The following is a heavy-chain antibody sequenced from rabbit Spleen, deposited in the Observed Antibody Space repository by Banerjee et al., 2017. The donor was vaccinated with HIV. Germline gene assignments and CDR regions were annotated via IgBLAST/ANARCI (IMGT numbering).Heavy chain of an antibody. J-gene: IGHJ4*01. CDR2: INTATGKA. Sequence: QEQLVESGGGLVKPEGSLTLTCKASGFSFSDRDVMCWVRQAPGKGLEWIGCINTATGKAVYASWAKGRFTMSRTSSTTVTLQMTSLTAADTATYFCARDLVAVIGWNFNLWGPGTLVTVS. D-gene: IGHD1-1*01. V-gene: IGHV1S45*01. CDR3: ARDLVAVIGWNFNL. CDR1: GFSFSDRDV.